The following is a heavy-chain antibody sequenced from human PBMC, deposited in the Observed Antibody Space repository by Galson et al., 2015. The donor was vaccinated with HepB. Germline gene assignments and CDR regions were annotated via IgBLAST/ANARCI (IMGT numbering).Heavy chain of an antibody. CDR1: GFTFSAYT. Sequence: SLRLSCAASGFTFSAYTMNWVRRAPGKGLESIAYISTNGATIYCADSVKGRFTVSRDNARNSLYLQMNSLRDEDTAVYYCARVFFGSERYSAYWYSDLWGRGTLVTVSS. CDR3: ARVFFGSERYSAYWYSDL. D-gene: IGHD3-10*01. CDR2: ISTNGATI. V-gene: IGHV3-48*02. J-gene: IGHJ2*01.